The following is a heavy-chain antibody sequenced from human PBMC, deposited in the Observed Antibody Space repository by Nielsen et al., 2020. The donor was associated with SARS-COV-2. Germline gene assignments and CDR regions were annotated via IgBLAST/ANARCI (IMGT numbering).Heavy chain of an antibody. CDR3: ARDPIAVAGTLDY. Sequence: SETLSLTCTASGGSISSSSYYWGWIRQPPGKGLEWIGSIYYSGSTYYNPSLKSRVTISVDTSKNQFSLKLSSVTAADTAVYYCARDPIAVAGTLDYWGQGTLVTVSS. CDR2: IYYSGST. D-gene: IGHD6-19*01. V-gene: IGHV4-39*07. CDR1: GGSISSSSYY. J-gene: IGHJ4*02.